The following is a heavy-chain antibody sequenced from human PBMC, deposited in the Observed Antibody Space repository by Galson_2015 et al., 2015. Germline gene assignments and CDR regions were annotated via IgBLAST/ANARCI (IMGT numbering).Heavy chain of an antibody. D-gene: IGHD2-2*01. CDR2: TYHSGST. CDR1: GGSISSGGYS. Sequence: TLSLTCAVSGGSISSGGYSWSWIRQPPGKGLEWIGYTYHSGSTYYNPSLKSRVTISVDRSKNQFSLKLSSVTAADTAVYYCARGGIVVVPAARPHWFDPWGQGTLVTVSS. V-gene: IGHV4-30-2*01. CDR3: ARGGIVVVPAARPHWFDP. J-gene: IGHJ5*02.